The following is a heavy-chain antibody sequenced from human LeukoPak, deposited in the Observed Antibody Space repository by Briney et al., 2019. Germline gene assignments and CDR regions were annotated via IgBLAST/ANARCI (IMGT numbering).Heavy chain of an antibody. CDR2: ISAYNGNT. CDR3: ARSIRAGDYRKYYFDY. Sequence: ASVKVSCKASGYTFTSYGISWVRQAPGQGLEWMGWISAYNGNTNYAQKLQGRVTMTTDTSTSTAYMELRSLRSDDTAVYYCARSIRAGDYRKYYFDYWGQGTLVTVSS. D-gene: IGHD4-17*01. J-gene: IGHJ4*02. CDR1: GYTFTSYG. V-gene: IGHV1-18*01.